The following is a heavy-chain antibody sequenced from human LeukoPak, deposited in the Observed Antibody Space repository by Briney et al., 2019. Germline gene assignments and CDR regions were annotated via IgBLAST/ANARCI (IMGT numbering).Heavy chain of an antibody. Sequence: SETLSLTCTVSGGSISSYYWSWIRQPAGKGLEWIGRIYTSGSTNYDPSLKSRVTMSVDTSKNQFSLKLSSVTAADTAVYYCARGRPDYDAFDIWGQGTMVTVSS. D-gene: IGHD6-6*01. CDR3: ARGRPDYDAFDI. CDR1: GGSISSYY. J-gene: IGHJ3*02. CDR2: IYTSGST. V-gene: IGHV4-4*07.